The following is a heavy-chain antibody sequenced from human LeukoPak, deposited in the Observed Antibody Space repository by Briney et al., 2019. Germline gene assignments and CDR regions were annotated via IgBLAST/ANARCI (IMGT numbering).Heavy chain of an antibody. D-gene: IGHD1-1*01. CDR2: FSYTGTT. V-gene: IGHV4-39*07. J-gene: IGHJ4*02. CDR3: ARVIPHNRTRADY. CDR1: GGSFSGYY. Sequence: SETLSLTCTVYGGSFSGYYWGWIRQSPGKRLEWIGSFSYTGTTYYNPSLKSRVTISVDTSKYQFSLNMTSVTAADTAIYYCARVIPHNRTRADYWGQGTLVSVPS.